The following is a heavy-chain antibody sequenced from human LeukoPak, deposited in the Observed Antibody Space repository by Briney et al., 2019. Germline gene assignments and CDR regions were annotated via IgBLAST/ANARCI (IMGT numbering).Heavy chain of an antibody. CDR1: GFTFSNYE. V-gene: IGHV3-48*03. D-gene: IGHD2-21*01. Sequence: GGSLRLSCAVSGFTFSNYEMNWVCQAPGKGLEWVSYITSSGSTIYYADSVKGRFTISRDNAKNSLYLQMYSLRAEDTAVYFCARARCGNDCYDYHFDYWGQGTLVTVSS. CDR2: ITSSGSTI. J-gene: IGHJ4*02. CDR3: ARARCGNDCYDYHFDY.